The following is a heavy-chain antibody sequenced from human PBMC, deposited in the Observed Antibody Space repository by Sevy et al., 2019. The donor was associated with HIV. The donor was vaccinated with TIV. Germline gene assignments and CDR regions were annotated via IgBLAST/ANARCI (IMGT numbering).Heavy chain of an antibody. CDR1: GGSISSYY. Sequence: SETLSLTCTVSGGSISSYYWSWIRRPPGKGLEWIGYLSYSGSTNDNPSLRSRVTISIDTSKNQFSLRLSSVSAADTAVYYSARGGGRTDWGMDVWGPGTTVTVSS. CDR3: ARGGGRTDWGMDV. D-gene: IGHD1-1*01. J-gene: IGHJ6*02. CDR2: LSYSGST. V-gene: IGHV4-59*01.